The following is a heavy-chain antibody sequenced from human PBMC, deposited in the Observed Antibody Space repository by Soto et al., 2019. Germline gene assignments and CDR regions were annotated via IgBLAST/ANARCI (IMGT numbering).Heavy chain of an antibody. CDR3: AVVVTQLHQNRLDR. V-gene: IGHV4-39*01. Sequence: SETLSLTCTVSGGSISSSSYYWGWIRQPPGKGLEWIGSSYYSCITYYNPSLKSRVTISVDTSNNQFSLKLSSMTAADRDVYYCAVVVTQLHQNRLDRRGQRTLDTVSS. CDR1: GGSISSSSYY. CDR2: SYYSCIT. J-gene: IGHJ5*02. D-gene: IGHD2-2*01.